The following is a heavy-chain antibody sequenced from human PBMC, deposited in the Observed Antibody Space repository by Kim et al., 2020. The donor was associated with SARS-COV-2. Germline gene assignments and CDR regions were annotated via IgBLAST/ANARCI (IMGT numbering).Heavy chain of an antibody. Sequence: GGSLRLSCRASGFTFSNYWMSWVRQAPGKGLEWVACMKGDGSEKHYVDSVRGRFTISRDNTKNSLFLEITSLRAEDTALYYCASLDTAMVSGGHCGQGALVIVSS. CDR3: ASLDTAMVSGGH. CDR2: MKGDGSEK. D-gene: IGHD5-18*01. CDR1: GFTFSNYW. V-gene: IGHV3-7*01. J-gene: IGHJ4*02.